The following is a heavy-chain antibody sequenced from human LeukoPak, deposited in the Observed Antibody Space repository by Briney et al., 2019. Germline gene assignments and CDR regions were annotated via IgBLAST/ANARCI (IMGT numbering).Heavy chain of an antibody. Sequence: SVKVSCKASGGTFSSYAISWVRQAPGQGLEWMGRIIPILGIANYAQKFQGRVTITADKSTSTAYMELSSLRSEDTAVYYCASYCSSTSCYLRPMDVWGQGTTVTVPS. CDR2: IIPILGIA. CDR1: GGTFSSYA. D-gene: IGHD2-2*01. CDR3: ASYCSSTSCYLRPMDV. J-gene: IGHJ6*02. V-gene: IGHV1-69*04.